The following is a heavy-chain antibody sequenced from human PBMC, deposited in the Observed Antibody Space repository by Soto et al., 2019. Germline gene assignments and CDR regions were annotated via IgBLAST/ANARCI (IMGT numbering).Heavy chain of an antibody. V-gene: IGHV3-23*01. CDR3: AKDCGGDCYRAPEGHWNKWFAT. CDR1: GFTFSSYA. D-gene: IGHD2-21*02. J-gene: IGHJ5*02. Sequence: GGSLRLSCAASGFTFSSYAMSWVRQAPGKGLEWVSAISGSGGSTYYADSVKGRFTISRDNSKNTLYLQMNSLRAEDTAVYYCAKDCGGDCYRAPEGHWNKWFATWGQGTLVTVSS. CDR2: ISGSGGST.